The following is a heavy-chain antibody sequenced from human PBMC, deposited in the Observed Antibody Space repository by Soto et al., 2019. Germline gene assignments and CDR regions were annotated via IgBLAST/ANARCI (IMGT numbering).Heavy chain of an antibody. CDR1: GGTFSSYT. CDR2: IIPILGIA. V-gene: IGHV1-69*02. D-gene: IGHD2-15*01. J-gene: IGHJ4*02. Sequence: QVQLVQSGAEVKKPGSSVKVSCKASGGTFSSYTISWVRQAPGQGLEWMGRIIPILGIANYAQKFQGRVTITADKSTNTAYMELSSLRSEDTAVYYCARLDGRGEFDYWGQGTLVTVSS. CDR3: ARLDGRGEFDY.